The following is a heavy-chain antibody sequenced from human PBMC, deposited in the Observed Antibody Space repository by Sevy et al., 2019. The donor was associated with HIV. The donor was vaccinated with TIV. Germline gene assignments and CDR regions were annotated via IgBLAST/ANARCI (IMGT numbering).Heavy chain of an antibody. CDR2: TNPDSGKR. CDR3: ARADLDSDTFFYYYGLDL. J-gene: IGHJ6*02. CDR1: GYTFTGYD. V-gene: IGHV1-8*02. D-gene: IGHD3-22*01. Sequence: ASVKVSCKASGYTFTGYDINWVRQATGQGLEWMGWTNPDSGKRGHAPQFRGRVTLTTNTSTTTAYMELRSLRSEDSAVYFCARADLDSDTFFYYYGLDLWGQGTTVTVSS.